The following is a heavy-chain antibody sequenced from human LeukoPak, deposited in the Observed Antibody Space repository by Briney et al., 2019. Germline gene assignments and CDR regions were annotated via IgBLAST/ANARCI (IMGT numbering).Heavy chain of an antibody. D-gene: IGHD3-22*01. CDR2: ISAYNGNT. CDR3: ARASSGFGGFDY. CDR1: GYTFTSYG. J-gene: IGHJ4*02. V-gene: IGHV1-18*01. Sequence: ASVKVSCKASGYTFTSYGISWVRQAPGQGLEWMGWISAYNGNTNYAQKLQGRVTMTRDMSTSTVYMELSSLRSEDTAVYYCARASSGFGGFDYWGQGTLVTVSS.